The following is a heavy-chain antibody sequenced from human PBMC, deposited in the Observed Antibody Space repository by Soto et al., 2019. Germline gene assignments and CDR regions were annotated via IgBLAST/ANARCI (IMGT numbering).Heavy chain of an antibody. D-gene: IGHD2-2*02. CDR3: ARDPVSKGIVVVPAAIPPSLWFDP. Sequence: ASVKVSCKASGYTFTSYGISWVRQAPGQGLEWMGWISAYNGNTNYAQKLQGRVTMTTDTSTSTAYMELRSLRSDDTAVYYCARDPVSKGIVVVPAAIPPSLWFDPWGQGTLVTVSS. CDR1: GYTFTSYG. J-gene: IGHJ5*02. V-gene: IGHV1-18*01. CDR2: ISAYNGNT.